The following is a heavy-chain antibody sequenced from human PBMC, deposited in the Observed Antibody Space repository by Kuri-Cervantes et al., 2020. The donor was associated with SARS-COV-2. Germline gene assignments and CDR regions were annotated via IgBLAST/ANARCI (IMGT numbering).Heavy chain of an antibody. CDR1: GFTFSSYW. CDR3: AREGELRAFDI. CDR2: INSDGSST. Sequence: GGSLRLSCAASGFTFSSYWMHWVRQAPGKGLVWVSRINSDGSSTSYADSVKGRFTISRDNAKNTLYLQMNSLRAEDTAVYYCAREGELRAFDIWGQGTMVTVSS. J-gene: IGHJ3*02. D-gene: IGHD1-26*01. V-gene: IGHV3-74*01.